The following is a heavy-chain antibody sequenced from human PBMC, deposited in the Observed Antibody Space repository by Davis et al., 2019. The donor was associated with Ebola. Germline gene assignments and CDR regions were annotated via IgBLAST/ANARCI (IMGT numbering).Heavy chain of an antibody. D-gene: IGHD6-6*01. CDR2: ISYDGSNK. Sequence: PGGSLRLSCAASGFTFSSYGMHWVRQAPGKGLEWVAVISYDGSNKYYADSVKGRFTISRDNSKNTLYLQMNSLRAEDTAVYYCAKDLRGYIAARPVYYYGMDVWGQGTTVTVSS. CDR1: GFTFSSYG. J-gene: IGHJ6*02. CDR3: AKDLRGYIAARPVYYYGMDV. V-gene: IGHV3-30*18.